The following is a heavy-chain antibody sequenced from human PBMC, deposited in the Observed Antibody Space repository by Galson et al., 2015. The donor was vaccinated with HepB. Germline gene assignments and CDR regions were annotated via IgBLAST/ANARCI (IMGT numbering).Heavy chain of an antibody. CDR1: GFTFDDYA. V-gene: IGHV3-9*03. CDR2: ISWNSGSI. Sequence: SLRLSCAASGFTFDDYAMHWVRQAPGKGLEWVSGISWNSGSIGYADSVKGRFTISRDNAKNSLYLQMNSLRAEDMALYYCALLLEPQPYYYYGMDVWGQGTTVTVSS. D-gene: IGHD3-3*01. CDR3: ALLLEPQPYYYYGMDV. J-gene: IGHJ6*02.